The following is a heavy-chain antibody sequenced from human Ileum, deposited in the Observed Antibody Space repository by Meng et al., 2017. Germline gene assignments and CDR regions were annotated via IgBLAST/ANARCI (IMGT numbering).Heavy chain of an antibody. CDR3: ARGRHCSSTTCYLSDS. J-gene: IGHJ4*02. D-gene: IGHD2-2*01. V-gene: IGHV1-18*01. CDR1: GYSFTNYG. CDR2: TSTYNSNR. Sequence: QVNLVQSGPEVRKPGASVKVSCQASGYSFTNYGINWVRQAPGKGLEWMGWTSTYNSNRNYAQSLQGRVTMTTDTSTTTAYMELRSLTFDDTAVYYCARGRHCSSTTCYLSDSWGQGTLVTVSS.